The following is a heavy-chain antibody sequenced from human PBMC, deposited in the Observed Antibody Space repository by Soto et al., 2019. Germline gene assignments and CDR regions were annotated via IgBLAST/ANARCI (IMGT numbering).Heavy chain of an antibody. V-gene: IGHV3-30*18. CDR2: ISYDEDNK. J-gene: IGHJ4*02. CDR3: AKSLRSIEYDDGWGDC. D-gene: IGHD3-16*01. CDR1: GFTFSRYG. Sequence: QVHLVESGGGVVQPGRSLRLSCAASGFTFSRYGIHWVRQAPGKGLEWVAVISYDEDNKYYADSVKGRFTISRDNAKNTVYLQMSSLRTEDTAVYYWAKSLRSIEYDDGWGDCWGRGTLVTVS.